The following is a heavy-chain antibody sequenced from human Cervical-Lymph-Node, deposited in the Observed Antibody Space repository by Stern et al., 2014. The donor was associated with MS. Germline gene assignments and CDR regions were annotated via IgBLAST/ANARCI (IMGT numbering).Heavy chain of an antibody. CDR1: GFTFSDYW. V-gene: IGHV3-7*01. J-gene: IGHJ5*02. D-gene: IGHD1-7*01. CDR2: IKTDGGEK. CDR3: ARAVRELGT. Sequence: EVQLVESGGGLVQPGESLRLSCAVSGFTFSDYWMTWVRQAPGKGLEWVASIKTDGGEKSYVPAATGRFTIPIANAKNTLYLQMNSLRAEDTAVYYCARAVRELGTWGQGTLVTVSS.